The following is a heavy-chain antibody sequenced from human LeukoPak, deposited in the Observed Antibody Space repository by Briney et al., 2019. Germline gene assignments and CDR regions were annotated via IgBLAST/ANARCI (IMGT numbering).Heavy chain of an antibody. V-gene: IGHV1-2*02. CDR1: GYTFTGYY. CDR2: INPNSGGT. D-gene: IGHD6-13*01. Sequence: ASVTVSCKASGYTFTGYYMHWVRQAPGQGLEWMGWINPNSGGTNYAQKFQGRVTMTRDTSISTAYMELSRLRSDGTAVYYCARFPSSSSWYDDYWGQGTLVTVSS. CDR3: ARFPSSSSWYDDY. J-gene: IGHJ4*02.